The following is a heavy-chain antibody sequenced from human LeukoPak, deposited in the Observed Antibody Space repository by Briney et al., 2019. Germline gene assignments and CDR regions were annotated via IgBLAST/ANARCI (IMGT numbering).Heavy chain of an antibody. D-gene: IGHD5-18*01. V-gene: IGHV3-23*01. CDR3: AKDTAMVTPHFDY. J-gene: IGHJ4*02. CDR1: GFTFSSYA. Sequence: HSGGSLRLSCVASGFTFSSYAMNWVRQAPGKGLEWVSAITGGGPSTYYADSVKGRFTISRDNSKNTLYLQMNNLRAEDTAVYYCAKDTAMVTPHFDYWGQGTLVTVSS. CDR2: ITGGGPST.